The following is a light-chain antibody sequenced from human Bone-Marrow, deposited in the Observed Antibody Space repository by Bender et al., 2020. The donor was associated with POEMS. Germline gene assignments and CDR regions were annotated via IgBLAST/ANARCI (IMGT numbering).Light chain of an antibody. CDR3: CSYAGRYTWV. CDR1: SSDVGGYNY. Sequence: QSALTQPASVSGSPGQSITISCTGTSSDVGGYNYVSWYQQHPGKAPKLMIYEINKWPSGVPDRFSGSKSGNTASLTISGLQAEDEADYYCCSYAGRYTWVFGGGTQVTVL. J-gene: IGLJ3*02. CDR2: EIN. V-gene: IGLV2-11*01.